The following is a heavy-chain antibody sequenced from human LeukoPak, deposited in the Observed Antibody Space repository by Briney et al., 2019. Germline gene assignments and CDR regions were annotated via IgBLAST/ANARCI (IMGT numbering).Heavy chain of an antibody. J-gene: IGHJ5*02. CDR3: ACLLVDP. CDR1: GFTFSSYW. CDR2: INSDGTTT. D-gene: IGHD5/OR15-5a*01. Sequence: GGSLRLFCAVSGFTFSSYWMHWVRQAPGKGLVWVARINSDGTTTTYADSVKGRFTISRDNAKNTLYLQMDSLRAEDTAVYYCACLLVDPWGQGTLVTVSS. V-gene: IGHV3-74*01.